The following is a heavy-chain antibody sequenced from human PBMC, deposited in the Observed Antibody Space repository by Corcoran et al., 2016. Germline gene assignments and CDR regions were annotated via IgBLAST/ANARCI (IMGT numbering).Heavy chain of an antibody. CDR1: GSSMSSSSYY. CDR2: IYYGGTT. CDR3: ARDVSVAGTGNFDY. J-gene: IGHJ4*02. Sequence: QLQLQESGPGLVKPSETLSLTCTVSGSSMSSSSYYWGWIRQPPGKGFEWIGNIYYGGTTDYNPSLRSRATISVDTSKNKFSLELSSVTAADTAMDYCARDVSVAGTGNFDYWGQGILVTVSS. V-gene: IGHV4-39*02. D-gene: IGHD6-19*01.